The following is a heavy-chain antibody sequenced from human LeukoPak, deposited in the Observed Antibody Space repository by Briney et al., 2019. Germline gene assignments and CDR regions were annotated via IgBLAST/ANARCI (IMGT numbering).Heavy chain of an antibody. Sequence: SETPSLTCTVSGYSINSAYYWGWIRQPPGKGLEWIGSIYHSGSTYYNPSLKSRVTISVDTSKNQFSLKLSSVTAADTALYYCARVYGQWAGAGPDYWGQGTLVTVSS. J-gene: IGHJ4*02. CDR1: GYSINSAYY. CDR2: IYHSGST. V-gene: IGHV4-38-2*02. D-gene: IGHD6-13*01. CDR3: ARVYGQWAGAGPDY.